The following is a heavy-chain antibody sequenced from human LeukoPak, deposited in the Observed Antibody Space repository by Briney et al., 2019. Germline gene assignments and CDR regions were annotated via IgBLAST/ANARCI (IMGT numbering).Heavy chain of an antibody. V-gene: IGHV4-59*01. CDR2: IYYSGST. D-gene: IGHD6-13*01. Sequence: SETLSLTXTVSGGSIRSYYCSWIRQPPGKGLEWIGYIYYSGSTNYNPSLKSRVTISVDTSKNQFSLKLSSVTAADTAVYYCATSMPGYSSSWHFGYWGQGTLVTVSS. J-gene: IGHJ4*02. CDR1: GGSIRSYY. CDR3: ATSMPGYSSSWHFGY.